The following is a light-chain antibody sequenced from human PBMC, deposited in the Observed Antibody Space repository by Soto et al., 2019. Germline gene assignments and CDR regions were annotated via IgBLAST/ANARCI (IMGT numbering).Light chain of an antibody. CDR2: DIS. CDR1: QSVTTN. V-gene: IGKV3-11*01. Sequence: EIVLTQAPATLSLSPGERATLSCRTSQSVTTNFAWYQQKPGQAPRLLIYDISNRATGIPDRFSGSGSGTDFTLTISRLEPEDFAVYYCQQRATWPPLITVGPGNKVEIK. CDR3: QQRATWPPLIT. J-gene: IGKJ3*01.